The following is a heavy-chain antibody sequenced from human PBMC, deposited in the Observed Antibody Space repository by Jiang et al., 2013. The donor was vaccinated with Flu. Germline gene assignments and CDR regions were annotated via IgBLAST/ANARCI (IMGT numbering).Heavy chain of an antibody. Sequence: GAEVKKPGESLKISCKASGYSFISYWIGWVRQMPGKGPEWMGIIYPHDSDTKYSPSFQGQVTFSVDKSISTAYVQWNSLKTSDTAMYYCARHDGGSNGYEPFDSWGQGTQVTVSS. D-gene: IGHD5-12*01. V-gene: IGHV5-51*01. CDR1: GYSFISYW. J-gene: IGHJ4*02. CDR2: IYPHDSDT. CDR3: ARHDGGSNGYEPFDS.